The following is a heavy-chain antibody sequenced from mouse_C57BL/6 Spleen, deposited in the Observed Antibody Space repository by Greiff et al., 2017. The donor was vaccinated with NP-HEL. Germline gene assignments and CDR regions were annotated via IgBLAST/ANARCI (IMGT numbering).Heavy chain of an antibody. CDR3: ARRSQFTY. J-gene: IGHJ2*01. CDR1: GYAFTNSL. Sequence: VQLHQSGAELVRPGTSVKVSCKVSGYAFTNSLLEGVKRRPGKGLEGMGVINPGSGGTNYNEKFKGKATLTADKSSSTAYMQLSSLTSEDSAVYFCARRSQFTYWGQGTTLTVAS. CDR2: INPGSGGT. V-gene: IGHV1-54*01.